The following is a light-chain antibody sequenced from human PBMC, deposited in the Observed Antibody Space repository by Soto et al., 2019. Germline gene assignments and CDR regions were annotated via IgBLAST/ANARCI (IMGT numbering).Light chain of an antibody. Sequence: QTVVTQPPSVSGAPGQRVTISCTGSSSNIGAGYDVNWYQQLPGRAPKLLIYDTTNRPSGVPDRFSGAKSGTSASLTITGLQAEDEADYYCQSYDNRPHVLFGGGTKLTVL. J-gene: IGLJ2*01. V-gene: IGLV1-40*01. CDR2: DTT. CDR1: SSNIGAGYD. CDR3: QSYDNRPHVL.